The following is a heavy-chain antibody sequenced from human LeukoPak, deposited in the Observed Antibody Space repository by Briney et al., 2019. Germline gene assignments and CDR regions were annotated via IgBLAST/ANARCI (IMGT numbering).Heavy chain of an antibody. CDR2: ISSSSTYI. J-gene: IGHJ4*02. CDR1: GFTFSLHT. V-gene: IGHV3-21*01. Sequence: PGGSLRLSCVASGFTFSLHTMAWVRQAPGKGLEWVSSISSSSTYIYQPDSLRGRVTISRDNARNSLYLQMDSLRAEDTAVYFCARDSSSGWPFDSWGQGTLVTVSS. D-gene: IGHD6-25*01. CDR3: ARDSSSGWPFDS.